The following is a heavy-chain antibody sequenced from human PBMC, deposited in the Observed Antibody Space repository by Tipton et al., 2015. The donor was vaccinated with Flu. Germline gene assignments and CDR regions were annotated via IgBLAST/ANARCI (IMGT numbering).Heavy chain of an antibody. Sequence: QLMQSGGGVVQPGTSLSLSCAASGFTLSLYAIHWVRQAPGKGLEWVTLISKDGREKRFADSVKGRFTISRDNSKNMVSLQMNSLRGEDTAVYYCARDLPYSGRAFDVWGQGTVVTVSS. CDR2: ISKDGREK. D-gene: IGHD1-26*01. J-gene: IGHJ3*01. CDR1: GFTLSLYA. CDR3: ARDLPYSGRAFDV. V-gene: IGHV3-30*04.